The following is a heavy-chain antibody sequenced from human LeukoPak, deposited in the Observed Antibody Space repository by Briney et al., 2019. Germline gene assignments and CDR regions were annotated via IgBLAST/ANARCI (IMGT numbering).Heavy chain of an antibody. D-gene: IGHD3-9*01. CDR2: IWYDGSNK. CDR3: AKDNALVEDPEACMDV. V-gene: IGHV3-33*06. Sequence: GRSLRLSCAASGFTFSSYGMHWVRQAPGKGLEWVAVIWYDGSNKYYADSVKGRFTISRDNSKNTLYLQMNSLRAEDTAVYYCAKDNALVEDPEACMDVWGKGTTVTVSS. CDR1: GFTFSSYG. J-gene: IGHJ6*03.